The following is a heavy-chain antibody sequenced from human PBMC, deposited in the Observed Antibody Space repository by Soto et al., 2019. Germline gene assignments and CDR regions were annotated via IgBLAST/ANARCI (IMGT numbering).Heavy chain of an antibody. D-gene: IGHD3-3*01. V-gene: IGHV3-23*01. CDR2: ISCSGHRS. CDR3: AFRNWTEWLVPDGSFDH. Sequence: GGSLRLSCTGSGFPFGNFAMNWVRQAPGKGLQWVSTISCSGHRSYYADSVKGRFTISIDNSWGTLALHMNSLRAEDSATYYCAFRNWTEWLVPDGSFDHWGRGTLVTV. J-gene: IGHJ4*02. CDR1: GFPFGNFA.